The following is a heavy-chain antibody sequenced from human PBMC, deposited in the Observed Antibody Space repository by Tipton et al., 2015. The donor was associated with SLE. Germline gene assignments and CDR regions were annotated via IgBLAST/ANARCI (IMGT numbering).Heavy chain of an antibody. CDR2: YSYTGST. CDR3: ARNWGTVDY. CDR1: GVSISSGGHY. Sequence: TLSLTCTVSGVSISSGGHYWSWIRQRPGKGLEWIGYYSYTGSTYYNPSLQSRVSILVDTSENQFSLKVKSVSAADTAVYYCARNWGTVDYWGQGTLVTVPS. J-gene: IGHJ4*02. V-gene: IGHV4-31*03. D-gene: IGHD7-27*01.